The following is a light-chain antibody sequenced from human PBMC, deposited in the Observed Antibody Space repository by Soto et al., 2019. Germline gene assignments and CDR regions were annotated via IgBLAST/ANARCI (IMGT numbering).Light chain of an antibody. CDR3: QQYVSSPLT. V-gene: IGKV3-20*01. Sequence: EIVMTQSPANLSVSPGERATLSCRASQSVSSNLAWYQQKPGQAPRLLIYGASSRATGIPDRFSGSGSGTDFTLPISRLEAEEFEVYCCQQYVSSPLTSGHWTK. CDR2: GAS. J-gene: IGKJ1*01. CDR1: QSVSSN.